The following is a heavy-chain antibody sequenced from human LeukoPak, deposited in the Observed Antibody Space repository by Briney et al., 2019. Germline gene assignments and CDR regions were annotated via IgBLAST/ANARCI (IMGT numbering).Heavy chain of an antibody. J-gene: IGHJ4*02. Sequence: GGSLRLSCAASGLSFSDYYMSWIRQAPGKGLEWVSYISSSSSYTNYADSVKGRFTISRDNAKNSLYLQMNSLRAEDTAVYYCASFSSGLNYDFWSGPFDYWGQGTLVTVSS. CDR1: GLSFSDYY. CDR2: ISSSSSYT. D-gene: IGHD3-3*01. V-gene: IGHV3-11*06. CDR3: ASFSSGLNYDFWSGPFDY.